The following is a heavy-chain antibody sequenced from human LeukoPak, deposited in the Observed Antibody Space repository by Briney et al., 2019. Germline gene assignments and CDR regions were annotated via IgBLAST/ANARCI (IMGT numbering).Heavy chain of an antibody. CDR1: GFTFSSYW. CDR2: ISSSSSTI. CDR3: ARDQGRRTSADGDVDTAMDHYYDSSGYCFDY. V-gene: IGHV3-48*01. Sequence: PGGSLRLSCAASGFTFSSYWMSWVRQAPGKGLEWVSYISSSSSTIYYADSVKGRFTISRDNAKNSLYLQMNSLRAEDTAVYYCARDQGRRTSADGDVDTAMDHYYDSSGYCFDYWGQGTLVTVSS. D-gene: IGHD3-22*01. J-gene: IGHJ4*02.